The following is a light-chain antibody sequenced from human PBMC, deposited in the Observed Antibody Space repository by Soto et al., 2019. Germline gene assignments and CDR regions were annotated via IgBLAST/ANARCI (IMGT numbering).Light chain of an antibody. CDR2: SAS. CDR3: QQLESYPST. J-gene: IGKJ4*01. CDR1: QDISNR. Sequence: DIQMTQSPSALSAAVGDRFTITFLASQDISNRLGWFQQRPGKAPKRLIYSASGLETGVPSRFSGTGSGTEFTLTISSLQPEDFATYYCQQLESYPSTFGGGTKVDIK. V-gene: IGKV1-17*03.